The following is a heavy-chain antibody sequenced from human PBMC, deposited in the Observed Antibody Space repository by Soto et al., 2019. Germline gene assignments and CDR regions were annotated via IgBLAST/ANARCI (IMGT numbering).Heavy chain of an antibody. V-gene: IGHV1-18*04. Sequence: ASVKGSCKASGYTFTSYGISWVRQAPGQGLEWMGWISAYNGNTNYAQKLQGRVTMTTDTSTSTAYMELRSLRSDDTAVYYCARDQWYYDSSGYYGAFDIWGQGTMVTVSS. CDR1: GYTFTSYG. CDR2: ISAYNGNT. CDR3: ARDQWYYDSSGYYGAFDI. D-gene: IGHD3-22*01. J-gene: IGHJ3*02.